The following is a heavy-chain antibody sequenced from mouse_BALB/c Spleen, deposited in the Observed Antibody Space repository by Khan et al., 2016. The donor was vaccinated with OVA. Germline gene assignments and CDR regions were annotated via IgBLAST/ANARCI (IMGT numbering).Heavy chain of an antibody. V-gene: IGHV1-7*01. CDR1: GYTFTSYW. D-gene: IGHD1-1*01. CDR3: TNHGSSSAWFTY. Sequence: QVQLQQSGAELAKPGASVKMSCKASGYTFTSYWRHWVKQRPGQGLEWIGYINPSTDYTEYNQKFKDKATLTADKSSSTAYMQLTSLTSEDSAVYYCTNHGSSSAWFTYWGQGTLVTVSA. J-gene: IGHJ3*01. CDR2: INPSTDYT.